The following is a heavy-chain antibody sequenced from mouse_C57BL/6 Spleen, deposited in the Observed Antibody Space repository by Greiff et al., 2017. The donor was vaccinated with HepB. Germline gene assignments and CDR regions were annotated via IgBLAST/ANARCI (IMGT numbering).Heavy chain of an antibody. V-gene: IGHV5-16*01. CDR3: ARKTHYYGSSWGYFDV. CDR2: INYDGSST. D-gene: IGHD1-1*01. Sequence: VQLVESEGGLVQPGSSMKLSCTASGFTFSDYYMAWVRQVPEKGLEWVANINYDGSSTYYLDSLKSRFIISRDNEKNILYLQMSSLKSEDTATYYCARKTHYYGSSWGYFDVWGTGTTVTVSS. CDR1: GFTFSDYY. J-gene: IGHJ1*03.